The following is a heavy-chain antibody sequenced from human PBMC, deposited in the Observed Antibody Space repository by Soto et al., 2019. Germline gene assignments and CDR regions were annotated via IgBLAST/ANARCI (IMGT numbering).Heavy chain of an antibody. J-gene: IGHJ4*02. D-gene: IGHD6-19*01. CDR2: IYYSGST. CDR3: ARVYKGVAGFRLQYYFDY. V-gene: IGHV4-31*03. Sequence: SESMSLTCTVSGGCIRSGGYYWSWIRQHPGKGLEWIGYIYYSGSTYYNPSLKSRVTISVDTSKNQFSLKLSSVTVADTAVYYCARVYKGVAGFRLQYYFDYWGQGTLVTVSS. CDR1: GGCIRSGGYY.